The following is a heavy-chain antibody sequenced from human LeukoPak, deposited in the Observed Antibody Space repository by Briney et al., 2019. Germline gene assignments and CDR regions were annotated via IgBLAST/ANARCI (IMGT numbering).Heavy chain of an antibody. CDR2: LSGGGNT. J-gene: IGHJ5*02. CDR3: ARDQNS. CDR1: GFTVSTNY. Sequence: GGSLRLSCAASGFTVSTNYMSWVRQAPGKGLGWVSVLSGGGNTDYADSVRGRFTVSRDNSKNTLYLQMNSLRAEDTAVYYCARDQNSWGQGTLVTVSS. V-gene: IGHV3-53*01.